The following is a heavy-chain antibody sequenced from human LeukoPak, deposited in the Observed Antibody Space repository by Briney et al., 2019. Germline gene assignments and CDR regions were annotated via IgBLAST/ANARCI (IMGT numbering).Heavy chain of an antibody. Sequence: SETLSLTCAVSGGSISSYFWTWIRQPPGKGLEWIGYIYYSGSTNYNPSLKSRVTISLDTSKSQISLKLSSVTAADTAVYYCARGQRRLQDYWGQGTLVTVSS. J-gene: IGHJ4*02. CDR3: ARGQRRLQDY. CDR2: IYYSGST. V-gene: IGHV4-59*01. CDR1: GGSISSYF.